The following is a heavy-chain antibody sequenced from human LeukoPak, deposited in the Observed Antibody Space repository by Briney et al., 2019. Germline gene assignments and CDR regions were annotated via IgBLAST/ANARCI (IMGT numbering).Heavy chain of an antibody. CDR1: GGSISSYY. J-gene: IGHJ4*02. CDR2: IYYSGST. Sequence: PSETLSLTCTVSGGSISSYYWSWIRQPPGKGLEWIGYIYYSGSTYYNPSLKSRVTMSVDTSKNQFSLKLSSVTAVDTAVYYCARTAVDTTTNFDSWGQGTLVTVSS. CDR3: ARTAVDTTTNFDS. D-gene: IGHD5-18*01. V-gene: IGHV4-59*04.